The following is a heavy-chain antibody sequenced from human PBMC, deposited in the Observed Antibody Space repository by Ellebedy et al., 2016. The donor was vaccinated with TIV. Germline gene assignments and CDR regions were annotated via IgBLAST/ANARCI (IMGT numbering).Heavy chain of an antibody. CDR1: GGSISSYY. J-gene: IGHJ4*02. CDR3: AGTAKAAADYYFDH. CDR2: FHVSGRA. V-gene: IGHV4-59*01. Sequence: MPSETLSLTCTVSGGSISSYYWSWVRQPPGKGLDWIGYFHVSGRAYYSPSLESRVTISVDTSKNQFSLRLTSVTAADTAVYYCAGTAKAAADYYFDHWGLGTLVTVSS. D-gene: IGHD6-13*01.